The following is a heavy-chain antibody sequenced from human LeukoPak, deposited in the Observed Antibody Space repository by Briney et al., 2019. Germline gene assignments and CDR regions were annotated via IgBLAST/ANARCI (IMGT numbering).Heavy chain of an antibody. V-gene: IGHV3-64*01. J-gene: IGHJ6*03. CDR3: ARSGLRFNYYYMGV. D-gene: IGHD3-16*01. CDR1: GFTFSSYA. Sequence: GGSLRLSCAASGFTFSSYAMHWVRQAPGKGLEYVSAISSNGGSTYYANSVKGRFTISRDNSKNTLYLQMGSLRAEDMAVYYCARSGLRFNYYYMGVWGKGTTVTVSS. CDR2: ISSNGGST.